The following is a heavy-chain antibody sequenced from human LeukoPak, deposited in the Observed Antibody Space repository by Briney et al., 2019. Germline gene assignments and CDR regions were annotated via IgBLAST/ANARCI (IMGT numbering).Heavy chain of an antibody. CDR2: INPNSGGT. V-gene: IGHV1-2*06. Sequence: ASVKVTCKASGYTFTGYYMHWVRQAPGQGLEWMGRINPNSGGTNYAQKFQGRVTMTRDTSISTAYMELSRLRSDDTAVYYCARADLSFYGMDVWGQGTTVTVSS. J-gene: IGHJ6*02. CDR1: GYTFTGYY. D-gene: IGHD5/OR15-5a*01. CDR3: ARADLSFYGMDV.